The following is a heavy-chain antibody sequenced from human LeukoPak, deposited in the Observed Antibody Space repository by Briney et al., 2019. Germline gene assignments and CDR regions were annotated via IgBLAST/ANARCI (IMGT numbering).Heavy chain of an antibody. CDR1: GFTFSNAW. J-gene: IGHJ4*02. D-gene: IGHD3-10*01. CDR3: TTDIIWFGELSSDY. CDR2: IKSKTDGGTT. Sequence: GGSLRLSCAASGFTFSNAWMSWVRQAPGKGLEWVGCIKSKTDGGTTDYAAPVKGRFTISRDDSKNTLYLQMNSLKTEDTAVYYCTTDIIWFGELSSDYWGQGTLVTVSS. V-gene: IGHV3-15*01.